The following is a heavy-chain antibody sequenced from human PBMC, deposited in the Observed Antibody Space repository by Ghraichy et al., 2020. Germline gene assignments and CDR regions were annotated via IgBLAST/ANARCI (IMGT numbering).Heavy chain of an antibody. CDR3: AKGGPRWPAAGINFDY. CDR1: GFTFSSYA. CDR2: ISGSGGST. D-gene: IGHD6-13*01. Sequence: LSLTCAASGFTFSSYAMSWVRQAPGKGLEWVSAISGSGGSTYYADSVKGRFTISRDNSKNTLYLQMNSLRAEDTAVYYCAKGGPRWPAAGINFDYWGQGTLVTVSS. V-gene: IGHV3-23*01. J-gene: IGHJ4*02.